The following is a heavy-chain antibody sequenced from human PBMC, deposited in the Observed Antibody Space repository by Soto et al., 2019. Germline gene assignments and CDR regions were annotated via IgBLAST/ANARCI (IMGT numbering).Heavy chain of an antibody. J-gene: IGHJ5*02. V-gene: IGHV1-69*13. D-gene: IGHD3-9*01. CDR2: IIPIFGTA. CDR3: ARDATWPDYDILTGRRGYWFDP. CDR1: GVTFSSYA. Sequence: SVRVSCKASGVTFSSYAISWVRQAPGQGLEWMGGIIPIFGTANYAQKFQGRVTITADESTSTAYMELSSLRSEDTAMYYCARDATWPDYDILTGRRGYWFDPWGQGTLVTVSS.